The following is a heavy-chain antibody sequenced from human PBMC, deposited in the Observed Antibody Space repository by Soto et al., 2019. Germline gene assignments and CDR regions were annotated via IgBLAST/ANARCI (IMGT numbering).Heavy chain of an antibody. D-gene: IGHD3-16*01. J-gene: IGHJ4*02. V-gene: IGHV1-69*18. Sequence: QVQLVQSGAELKKPGSSVKVSCSASGVTFSSYAFTWVRQAPGQGLEWMGNIIPVFRTSNYAQGFQGRLTISPDESTNTIHMELSILRSEDTAVYFCAKDGSWDGGGGESWGQGTLIIVSS. CDR3: AKDGSWDGGGGES. CDR1: GVTFSSYA. CDR2: IIPVFRTS.